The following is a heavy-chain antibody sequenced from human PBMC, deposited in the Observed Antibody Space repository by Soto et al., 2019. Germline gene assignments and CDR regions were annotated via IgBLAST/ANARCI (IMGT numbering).Heavy chain of an antibody. CDR1: GFTFSGSA. D-gene: IGHD4-17*01. Sequence: EVQLVESGGGLVQPGGSLKLSCAASGFTFSGSAMHWVRQASGKGLEWVGRIRSKANSYATAYAASVKGRFTISRDDSKNTAYLQMNSLKTEDTAVYYCTRYDIYGVYVIPWGQGTLVTVSS. V-gene: IGHV3-73*01. CDR3: TRYDIYGVYVIP. J-gene: IGHJ5*02. CDR2: IRSKANSYAT.